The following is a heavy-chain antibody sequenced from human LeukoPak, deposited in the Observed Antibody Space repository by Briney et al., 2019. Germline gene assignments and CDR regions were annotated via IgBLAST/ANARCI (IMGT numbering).Heavy chain of an antibody. D-gene: IGHD2-15*01. J-gene: IGHJ4*02. Sequence: SETLSLICTVSGGSISDNYWSWIRQPPGKGLEWIGYAYYSGHTNYNSSFKSRVTMSLDTSKSQFSLRLSSVTAADTAVYFCARHPFATPFDYWGPGTLVTVSS. CDR2: AYYSGHT. V-gene: IGHV4-59*08. CDR1: GGSISDNY. CDR3: ARHPFATPFDY.